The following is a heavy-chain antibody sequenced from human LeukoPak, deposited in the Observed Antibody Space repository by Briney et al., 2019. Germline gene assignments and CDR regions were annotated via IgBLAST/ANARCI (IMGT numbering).Heavy chain of an antibody. D-gene: IGHD6-19*01. Sequence: SETLSLTCTVSGYSINSGHFWGWIRQPPGKGPEWIGSIYHSGNTYYNPSLKSRVTISVDTSKNQFSLNLNSVTAADTAVYYCARDTGWYYFDYWGQGTLVTVSS. CDR2: IYHSGNT. CDR1: GYSINSGHF. V-gene: IGHV4-38-2*02. J-gene: IGHJ4*02. CDR3: ARDTGWYYFDY.